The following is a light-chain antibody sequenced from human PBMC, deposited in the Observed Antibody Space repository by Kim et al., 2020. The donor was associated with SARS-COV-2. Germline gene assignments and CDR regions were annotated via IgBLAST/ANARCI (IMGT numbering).Light chain of an antibody. J-gene: IGKJ1*01. CDR1: QGISNY. CDR2: AAS. Sequence: ASVGDRVTITCRASQGISNYLAWYQQKPGKAPKLLIYAASALQSGVPSRFSGSGSGTDFTLTITSLQPKDVAAYYCQQCKSAPWTFGQGTKVDIK. CDR3: QQCKSAPWT. V-gene: IGKV1-27*01.